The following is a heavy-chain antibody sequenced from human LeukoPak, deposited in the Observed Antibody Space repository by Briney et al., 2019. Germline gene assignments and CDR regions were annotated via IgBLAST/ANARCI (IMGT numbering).Heavy chain of an antibody. Sequence: PSETLSLTCAVYGGSFSGYYWSWIRQPPGKGLEWIGEINHSGSTNYNPSLKSRVTISVDTSKNQFSLKLSSVTAADTAVYYCALGGLQYNWFDPWGQGTLVTVSS. CDR1: GGSFSGYY. V-gene: IGHV4-34*01. CDR3: ALGGLQYNWFDP. J-gene: IGHJ5*02. CDR2: INHSGST. D-gene: IGHD3-16*01.